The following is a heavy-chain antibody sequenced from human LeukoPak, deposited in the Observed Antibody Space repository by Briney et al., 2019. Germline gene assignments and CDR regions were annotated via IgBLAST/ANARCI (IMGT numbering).Heavy chain of an antibody. D-gene: IGHD1-26*01. CDR2: IYPADSET. CDR3: ARKISGSYYGLDY. Sequence: GESLKISCKVSGYTFSNYWIGWVRQVPGKGLEWVGIIYPADSETRYSPSFQGQVTMSVDKSISTAYLQWSSLKASDTAIYYCARKISGSYYGLDYWGQGTLVTVSS. V-gene: IGHV5-51*01. J-gene: IGHJ4*02. CDR1: GYTFSNYW.